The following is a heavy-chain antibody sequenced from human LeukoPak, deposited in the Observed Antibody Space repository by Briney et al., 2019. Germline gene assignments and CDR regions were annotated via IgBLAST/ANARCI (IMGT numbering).Heavy chain of an antibody. D-gene: IGHD4-17*01. Sequence: GGSLRLSCAASGFTFSSYSMNWVRQAPGKGLEWVSYISSSSSTIYYADSVKGRFTISRDNAKNSLYLQMNSLRAEDTAVYYCAKEYDYGDYGNLEWGQGTLVTVSS. CDR1: GFTFSSYS. CDR2: ISSSSSTI. J-gene: IGHJ4*02. CDR3: AKEYDYGDYGNLE. V-gene: IGHV3-48*01.